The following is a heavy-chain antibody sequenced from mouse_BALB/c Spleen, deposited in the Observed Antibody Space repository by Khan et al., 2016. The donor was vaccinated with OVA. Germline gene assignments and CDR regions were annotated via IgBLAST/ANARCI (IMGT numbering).Heavy chain of an antibody. CDR3: ASGGYWYFDV. Sequence: QIQLVQSGPEVKKPGETVKISCKASGYSFTNYGMNWVRQAPGKGLKWMGWINTYTGEPTYADDFKGRFAFSLETSANTAYLQINNLKNEDTATYFCASGGYWYFDVWGAGTTVTVSS. J-gene: IGHJ1*01. CDR2: INTYTGEP. D-gene: IGHD1-1*02. CDR1: GYSFTNYG. V-gene: IGHV9-3-1*01.